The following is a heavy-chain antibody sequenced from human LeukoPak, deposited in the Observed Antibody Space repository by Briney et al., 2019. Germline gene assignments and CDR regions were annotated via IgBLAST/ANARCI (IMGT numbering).Heavy chain of an antibody. V-gene: IGHV4-34*01. D-gene: IGHD3-16*02. CDR2: INHSGST. CDR3: ARRGYVWGSYRQPVDY. Sequence: SETLSLTCAVYGGSLSGYYWSWIRQPPGKGLEGIGEINHSGSTNYNPSLKSRVTISVDTSKNQFSLKLSSVTAADTAVYYCARRGYVWGSYRQPVDYWGQGTLVTVSS. CDR1: GGSLSGYY. J-gene: IGHJ4*02.